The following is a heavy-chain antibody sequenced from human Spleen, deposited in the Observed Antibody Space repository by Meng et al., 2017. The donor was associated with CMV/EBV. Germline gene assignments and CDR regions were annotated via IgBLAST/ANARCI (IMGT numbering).Heavy chain of an antibody. D-gene: IGHD1-26*01. CDR1: GYTFTSYY. V-gene: IGHV1-46*01. J-gene: IGHJ6*02. CDR2: INPSGGST. Sequence: ASVKVSCKASGYTFTSYYMHWVRQAPGQGLEWMGIINPSGGSTSYAQKLQGRVTMTTDTSTSTAYMELRSLRSDDTAVYYCARERSGSYYSPNYYYYYGMDVWGQGTTVTVSS. CDR3: ARERSGSYYSPNYYYYYGMDV.